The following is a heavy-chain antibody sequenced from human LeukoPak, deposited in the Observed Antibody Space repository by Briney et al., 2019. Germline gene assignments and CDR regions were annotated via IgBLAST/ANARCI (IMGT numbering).Heavy chain of an antibody. Sequence: GGSLRLSCAASGFTFRNYGMSWVRQAPGKGLEWVSGINWNGGSTGYADSVKGRFTISRDNSKNTLYLQMNSLRAEDTAVYYCAKGDFGQWLVRRDSINWFDPWGQGTLVTVSS. CDR3: AKGDFGQWLVRRDSINWFDP. V-gene: IGHV3-20*04. J-gene: IGHJ5*02. CDR1: GFTFRNYG. CDR2: INWNGGST. D-gene: IGHD6-19*01.